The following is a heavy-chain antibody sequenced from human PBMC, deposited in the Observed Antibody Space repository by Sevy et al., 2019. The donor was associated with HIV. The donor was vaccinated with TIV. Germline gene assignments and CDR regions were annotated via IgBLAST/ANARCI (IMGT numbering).Heavy chain of an antibody. CDR3: ARDGGTMTTPGSFDI. Sequence: SETLSLTCAVSGVSISSGAYSWNWIRQPPGKGLEWIGYSYHTGNNYYNPSLKSRIAISLDRSKNQFSLRLSSVTAADTSVYFCARDGGTMTTPGSFDIWGQGTMVTVSS. CDR1: GVSISSGAYS. J-gene: IGHJ3*02. D-gene: IGHD4-17*01. V-gene: IGHV4-30-2*01. CDR2: SYHTGNN.